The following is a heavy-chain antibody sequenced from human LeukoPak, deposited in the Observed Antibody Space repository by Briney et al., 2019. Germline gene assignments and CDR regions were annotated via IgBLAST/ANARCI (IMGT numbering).Heavy chain of an antibody. J-gene: IGHJ4*02. V-gene: IGHV1-69*05. D-gene: IGHD5-18*01. CDR1: GGTFSSYA. CDR3: ARADLNSYGFPLFDY. CDR2: IIPIFGTA. Sequence: SVKVPCKASGGTFSSYAISWVRQAPGQGLEWMGRIIPIFGTANYAQKFQGRVTITTDESTSTAYMELSSLRSEDTAVYYCARADLNSYGFPLFDYWGQGTLVTVSS.